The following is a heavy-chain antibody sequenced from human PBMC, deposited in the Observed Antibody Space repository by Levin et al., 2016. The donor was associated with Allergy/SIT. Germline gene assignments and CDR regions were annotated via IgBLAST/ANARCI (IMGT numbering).Heavy chain of an antibody. V-gene: IGHV4-34*01. CDR3: ATRPLYYYDSSGYYSGRYYFDY. D-gene: IGHD3-22*01. J-gene: IGHJ4*02. CDR2: INHSGST. Sequence: PGKGLEWIGEINHSGSTNYNPSLKSRVTISVDTSKNQFSLKLSSVTAADTAVYYCATRPLYYYDSSGYYSGRYYFDYWGQGTLVTVSS.